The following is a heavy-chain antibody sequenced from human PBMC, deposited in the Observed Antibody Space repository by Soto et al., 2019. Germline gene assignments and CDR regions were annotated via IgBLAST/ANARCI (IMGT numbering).Heavy chain of an antibody. CDR1: GFTFSSYS. Sequence: GGSLRLSCAASGFTFSSYSMNWVRQAPGKGLEWVSYISSSSSTIYYADSVRGRFTISRDNSKNTLYLQMNSLRAEDTAVYYCAREGESYYDSRSLDYWGPAPLVT. CDR2: ISSSSSTI. V-gene: IGHV3-48*01. J-gene: IGHJ4*02. D-gene: IGHD3-22*01. CDR3: AREGESYYDSRSLDY.